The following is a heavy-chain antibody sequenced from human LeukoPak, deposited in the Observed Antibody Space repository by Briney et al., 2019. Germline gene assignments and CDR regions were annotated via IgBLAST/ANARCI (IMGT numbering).Heavy chain of an antibody. V-gene: IGHV4-39*07. J-gene: IGHJ4*02. CDR1: GGSISSSSYY. CDR2: IYYSGST. CDR3: ARSMRFPNIVVVVAATGHLDY. D-gene: IGHD2-15*01. Sequence: SETLSLTCTVSGGSISSSSYYWGRIRQPPGKGLEWIGSIYYSGSTYYNPSLKSRVTISVDTSKNQFSLKLSSVTAADTAVYYCARSMRFPNIVVVVAATGHLDYWGQGTLVTVSS.